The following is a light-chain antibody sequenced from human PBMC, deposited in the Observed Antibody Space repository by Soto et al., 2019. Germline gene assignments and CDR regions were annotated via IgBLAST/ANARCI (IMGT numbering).Light chain of an antibody. CDR1: QSVSSN. CDR3: QQYNKWTLT. V-gene: IGKV3D-15*01. J-gene: IGKJ4*01. CDR2: GAS. Sequence: EIVMTQSPATLSVSPGERATLSCRASQSVSSNLAWYQQKPGQAPRLLIYGASIRATGIPARFSGSGSGTEFTLTISSLQSEDFAVYYCQQYNKWTLTFGGCTKV.